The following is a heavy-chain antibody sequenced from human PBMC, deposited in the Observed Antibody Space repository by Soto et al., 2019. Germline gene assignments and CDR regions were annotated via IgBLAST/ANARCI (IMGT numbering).Heavy chain of an antibody. D-gene: IGHD2-21*02. V-gene: IGHV3-23*01. J-gene: IGHJ3*01. Sequence: PGGSLRLSCAASGFTFNTYAMNWVRQAPGKGLEWVASISGSGGTINYADSVKGRSTTSRDTSKNTLYLQMNSLSAEDTAVYYCAKGFIVVVTAIRPDDNFDVWGQGTMVTVSS. CDR1: GFTFNTYA. CDR3: AKGFIVVVTAIRPDDNFDV. CDR2: ISGSGGTI.